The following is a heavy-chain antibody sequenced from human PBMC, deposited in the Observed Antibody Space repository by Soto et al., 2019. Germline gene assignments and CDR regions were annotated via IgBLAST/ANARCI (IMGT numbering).Heavy chain of an antibody. D-gene: IGHD6-13*01. CDR3: ARDRVAAAGRSYYYYGMDV. Sequence: SQTLSLTCAISGDSVSSNSAAWNWIRQSPSRGLEWLGRTYYRSKWYNDYAVSVKSRITINPDTSKNQFSLQLNSVTPEDTAVYYCARDRVAAAGRSYYYYGMDVWGQGTTVTVSS. CDR2: TYYRSKWYN. CDR1: GDSVSSNSAA. V-gene: IGHV6-1*01. J-gene: IGHJ6*02.